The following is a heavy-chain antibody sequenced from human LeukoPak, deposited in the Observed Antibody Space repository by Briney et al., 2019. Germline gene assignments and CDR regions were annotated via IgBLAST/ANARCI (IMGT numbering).Heavy chain of an antibody. CDR3: ARAALAGNAFDI. V-gene: IGHV3-20*04. CDR2: INWNGGST. D-gene: IGHD6-19*01. J-gene: IGHJ3*02. CDR1: GFTFDDYG. Sequence: GGSLRLSCAASGFTFDDYGMSWVRQAPGKGLEWVPGINWNGGSTGYADSVKGRFTISRDNAKNSLYLQMNSLSAEDTALYYCARAALAGNAFDIWGQGTMVTVSS.